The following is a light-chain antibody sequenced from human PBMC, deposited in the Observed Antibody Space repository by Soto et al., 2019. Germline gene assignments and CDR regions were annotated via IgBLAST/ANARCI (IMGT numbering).Light chain of an antibody. V-gene: IGLV3-21*04. CDR3: KVWDRSSDHRVV. J-gene: IGLJ2*01. CDR2: YDS. CDR1: NIGTKS. Sequence: SYELTQPPSVSVAPGKTARISCERNNIGTKSVHWYQQKPGQALVLVIYYDSARPSGIPERFSGSNAGNTATLTISTVEAGDEGEYYCKVWDRSSDHRVVFSGGTKLTVL.